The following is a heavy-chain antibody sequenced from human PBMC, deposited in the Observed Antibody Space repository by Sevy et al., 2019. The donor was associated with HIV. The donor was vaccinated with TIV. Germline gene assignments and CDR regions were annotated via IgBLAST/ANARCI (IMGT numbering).Heavy chain of an antibody. J-gene: IGHJ6*02. V-gene: IGHV1-18*01. CDR1: GYTFNTYG. CDR2: ISSYYGNT. D-gene: IGHD6-13*01. Sequence: ASVKVSCKASGYTFNTYGISWVRQAPGQGLEWMGWISSYYGNTNFAQKFQGRVTMTTDTITNTAYMELTSLRSDDTAVYYCARERTRWQQLVEYYLRMDVWGQGTPVTVSS. CDR3: ARERTRWQQLVEYYLRMDV.